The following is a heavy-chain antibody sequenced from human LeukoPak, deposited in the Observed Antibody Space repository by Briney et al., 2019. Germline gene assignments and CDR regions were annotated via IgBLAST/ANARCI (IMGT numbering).Heavy chain of an antibody. CDR1: GFTFSSYG. Sequence: GRSLRLSCAASGFTFSSYGMHCVRQAPGKGLEWVALISYDGSNKYYADSVRGRFTISRDISKNTLYLQMNSLRAEDTAVYYCAASYYYDSSGYYSPGYWGQGTLVTVSS. J-gene: IGHJ4*02. D-gene: IGHD3-22*01. CDR3: AASYYYDSSGYYSPGY. CDR2: ISYDGSNK. V-gene: IGHV3-30*03.